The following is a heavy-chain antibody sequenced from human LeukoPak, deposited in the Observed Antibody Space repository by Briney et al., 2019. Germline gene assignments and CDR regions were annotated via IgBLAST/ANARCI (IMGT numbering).Heavy chain of an antibody. CDR1: GYSFTSYW. CDR2: IYPGDSDDT. CDR3: ARLLGPNRALDY. Sequence: GESLKISCKGSGYSFTSYWIGWVRRMPGKGLDWMGIIYPGDSDDTTYSPSFQGQVTFSADKSISTAYLRWSSLQASDTAIYYCARLLGPNRALDYWGRGTLVTVSS. V-gene: IGHV5-51*01. J-gene: IGHJ4*02.